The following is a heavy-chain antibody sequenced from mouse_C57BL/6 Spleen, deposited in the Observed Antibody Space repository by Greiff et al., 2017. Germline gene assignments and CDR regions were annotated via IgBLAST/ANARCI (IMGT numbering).Heavy chain of an antibody. Sequence: QVKLLQPGAELVKPGASVKLSCKASGYTFTSYWMHWVKQRPGQGLEWIGMIHTNSGSTNYTEKFKSKATLTVDKSSSTAYMQLSSLTSEDSAVYSWAIYDDDPLYWGQGTTLTVSS. J-gene: IGHJ2*01. CDR1: GYTFTSYW. D-gene: IGHD2-4*01. V-gene: IGHV1-64*01. CDR2: IHTNSGST. CDR3: AIYDDDPLY.